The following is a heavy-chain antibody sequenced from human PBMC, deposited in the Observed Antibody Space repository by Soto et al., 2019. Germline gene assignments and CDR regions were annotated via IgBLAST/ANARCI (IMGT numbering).Heavy chain of an antibody. D-gene: IGHD3-22*01. CDR1: GGSLSGATYS. CDR3: AKDSLTMIVAPHPL. J-gene: IGHJ6*02. V-gene: IGHV4-30-2*01. CDR2: IFPSGTT. Sequence: SETLSLTCGVSGGSLSGATYSWNWIRQPPGKGLEWIGYIFPSGTTYYNPSLKSRVTISIDVSKNQFSLSLRSFTAADTAVYYCAKDSLTMIVAPHPLWGQGTTVTVSS.